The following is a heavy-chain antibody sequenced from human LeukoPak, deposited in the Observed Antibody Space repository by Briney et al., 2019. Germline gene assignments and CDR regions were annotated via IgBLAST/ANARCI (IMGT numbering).Heavy chain of an antibody. CDR1: GFPFSSYW. D-gene: IGHD5-24*01. CDR3: TRVGYIDEGIDY. J-gene: IGHJ4*02. V-gene: IGHV3-7*04. CDR2: IKQDGSKK. Sequence: GGSLRLSCVASGFPFSSYWMTWVRQAPGKGLEWVANIKQDGSKKSYVDSVKGRFTISRDNAKNSLYLQMNSLRAEDTDIYYCTRVGYIDEGIDYWGQGTLVTVSS.